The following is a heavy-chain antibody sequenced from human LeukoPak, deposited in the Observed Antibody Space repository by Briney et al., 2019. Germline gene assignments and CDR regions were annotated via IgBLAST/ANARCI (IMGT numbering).Heavy chain of an antibody. V-gene: IGHV1-2*02. CDR1: GYTFTAYY. J-gene: IGHJ4*02. CDR3: ARGVVGWGSGYSDY. CDR2: INPNSGGT. D-gene: IGHD7-27*01. Sequence: GASVRVSCKASGYTFTAYYMHWVRQAPGQGVEWMGWINPNSGGTGYAQRFQGRVSMTRDTSISTAYMELSSLRSDDTAVYYCARGVVGWGSGYSDYWGQGTLVTVSS.